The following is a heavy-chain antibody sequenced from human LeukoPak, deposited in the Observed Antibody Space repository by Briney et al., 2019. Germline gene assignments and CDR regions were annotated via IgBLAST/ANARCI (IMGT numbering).Heavy chain of an antibody. CDR2: ISGSGGST. CDR3: AKDNYDFWSGYDY. CDR1: GFTFSSYA. Sequence: GGSLRLSCAASGFTFSSYAMSWVRQAPGKGLEWVSAISGSGGSTYYADSVKGQFTISRDNSKNTLYLQMNSLRAEDTAVYYCAKDNYDFWSGYDYWGQGTLVTVSS. J-gene: IGHJ4*02. V-gene: IGHV3-23*01. D-gene: IGHD3-3*01.